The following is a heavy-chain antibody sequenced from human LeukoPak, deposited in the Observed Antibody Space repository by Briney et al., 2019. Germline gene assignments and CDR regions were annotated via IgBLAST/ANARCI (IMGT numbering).Heavy chain of an antibody. CDR3: ARGLPVWLPDYYYYMDV. V-gene: IGHV4-4*07. J-gene: IGHJ6*03. Sequence: SETLSLTCAVSGGSISSYYWSWIRQPAGKGLEWIGRIYTSGSTHYNPPLESRVTMSVDTSKNQFSLKLSSVTAADTAVYYCARGLPVWLPDYYYYMDVWGKGTTVTVSS. CDR2: IYTSGST. D-gene: IGHD5-12*01. CDR1: GGSISSYY.